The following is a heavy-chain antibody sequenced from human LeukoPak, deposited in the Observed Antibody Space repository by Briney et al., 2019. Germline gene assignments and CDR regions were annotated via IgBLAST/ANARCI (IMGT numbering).Heavy chain of an antibody. CDR3: ARAYFRSGSYSFDY. CDR1: GFTFSSYA. J-gene: IGHJ4*02. D-gene: IGHD3-10*01. Sequence: GTSLRLSCTASGFTFSSYAVHWVRQAPGKGLEWVTLISYDGSNKYYADSVKGRFTISRDNSKNTLYLQMNSLRAEDTAVYYCARAYFRSGSYSFDYWGQGTLVTVSS. V-gene: IGHV3-30-3*01. CDR2: ISYDGSNK.